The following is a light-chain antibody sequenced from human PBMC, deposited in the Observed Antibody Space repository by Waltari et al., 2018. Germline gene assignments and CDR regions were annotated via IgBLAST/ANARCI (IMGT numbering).Light chain of an antibody. Sequence: DIQMTQSPSSLSASVGDRLPITSRARQGIISWLAWYQQKPGKAPQRLIYAASSLQSGGLARFSGSRSGTDVTLTINSLQPGDYAAYYCQQHSSYPWTFGQGTKVEVK. CDR1: QGIISW. V-gene: IGKV1-12*01. CDR2: AAS. CDR3: QQHSSYPWT. J-gene: IGKJ1*01.